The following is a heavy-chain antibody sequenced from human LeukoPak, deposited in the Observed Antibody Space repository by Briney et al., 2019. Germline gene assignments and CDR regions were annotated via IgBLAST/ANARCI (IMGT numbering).Heavy chain of an antibody. D-gene: IGHD3-22*01. CDR2: ICYSGST. CDR1: GGSVSSYY. J-gene: IGHJ4*02. CDR3: ARGTAWTMIDDY. V-gene: IGHV4-59*02. Sequence: PSERLSLTCTVSGGSVSSYYWSWIRQPPGKGLEWIGYICYSGSTSYNPSLKSRVTISVDTSKNQFSLKLSSVTAADTAVYYCARGTAWTMIDDYWGQRSPVTVSS.